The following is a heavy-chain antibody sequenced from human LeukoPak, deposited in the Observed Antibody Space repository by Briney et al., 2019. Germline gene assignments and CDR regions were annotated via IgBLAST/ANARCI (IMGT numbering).Heavy chain of an antibody. D-gene: IGHD1-26*01. CDR3: ARAFLGATKPYYFDY. CDR1: GGSFSGYY. J-gene: IGHJ4*02. V-gene: IGHV4-34*01. CDR2: INHSGST. Sequence: SETLSLTCAVYGGSFSGYYWSWIRQPPGKGLEWIGEINHSGSTNYNPSLKSRVTISVDTSKNQFSLKLSSVTAADTAVYHCARAFLGATKPYYFDYWGQGTLVTVSS.